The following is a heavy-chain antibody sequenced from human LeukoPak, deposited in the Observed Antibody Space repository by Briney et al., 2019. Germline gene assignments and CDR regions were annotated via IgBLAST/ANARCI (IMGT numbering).Heavy chain of an antibody. V-gene: IGHV3-15*01. CDR1: GFTFSNAW. CDR2: IKSKTDGGTT. Sequence: TGGSLRLSCAASGFTFSNAWMSWVRQAPGKGLEWVGRIKSKTDGGTTDYAAPVKGRFTISRDDSKNTLYLQMNSLKTEDTAVYYCTTDTGSQPIYYYDSSGYYYAFDYWGQGTLVTVSS. D-gene: IGHD3-22*01. J-gene: IGHJ4*02. CDR3: TTDTGSQPIYYYDSSGYYYAFDY.